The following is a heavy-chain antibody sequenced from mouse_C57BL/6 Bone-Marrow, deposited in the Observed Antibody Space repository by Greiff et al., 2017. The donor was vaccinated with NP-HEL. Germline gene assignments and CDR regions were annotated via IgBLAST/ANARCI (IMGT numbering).Heavy chain of an antibody. V-gene: IGHV7-1*01. CDR1: GFTFSDFY. CDR3: ARDASYDYDGGLAY. CDR2: SRNKANDYTT. Sequence: EVHLVESGGGLVQSGRSLRLSCATSGFTFSDFYMEWVRQAPGKGLEWIAASRNKANDYTTEYSASVKGRFIVSRDTSPSILYLQMNALRAEDTAIYYCARDASYDYDGGLAYWGQGTLVTVSA. J-gene: IGHJ3*01. D-gene: IGHD2-4*01.